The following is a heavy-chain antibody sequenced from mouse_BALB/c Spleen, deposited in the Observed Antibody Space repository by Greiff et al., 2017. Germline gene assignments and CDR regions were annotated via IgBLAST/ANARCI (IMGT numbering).Heavy chain of an antibody. CDR3: ARGDGSAWFAY. CDR1: GYAFSSYW. D-gene: IGHD2-3*01. Sequence: VQLQQSGAELVRPGSSVKISCKASGYAFSSYWMNWVKQRPGQGLEWIGQIYPGDGGTNYNGKFKGKATLTADKSSSTAYMQLSSLTSEDSAVYFCARGDGSAWFAYWGQGTLVTVSA. J-gene: IGHJ3*01. V-gene: IGHV1-80*01. CDR2: IYPGDGGT.